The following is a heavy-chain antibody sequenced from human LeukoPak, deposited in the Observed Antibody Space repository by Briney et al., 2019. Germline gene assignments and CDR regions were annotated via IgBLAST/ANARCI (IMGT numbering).Heavy chain of an antibody. CDR1: GYTFTSYG. J-gene: IGHJ4*02. D-gene: IGHD3-3*01. CDR3: ARQTYYDFWSGYYGEFDY. CDR2: ISAYNGNT. Sequence: ASVKVSCKASGYTFTSYGISWVRQAPGQGLEWMGWISAYNGNTNYAQKLQGRVTMTTGTSTSTAYMELRSLRSDDTAVYYCARQTYYDFWSGYYGEFDYWGQGTLVTVSS. V-gene: IGHV1-18*01.